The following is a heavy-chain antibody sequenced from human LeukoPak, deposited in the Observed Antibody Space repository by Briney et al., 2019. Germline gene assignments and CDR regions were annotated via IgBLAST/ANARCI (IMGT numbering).Heavy chain of an antibody. CDR1: GGSFSGYY. CDR2: INHSEST. V-gene: IGHV4-34*01. Sequence: PSETLSLTCAVYGGSFSGYYWSWIRQPPGKGLEWIGEINHSESTNYNPSLKSRVTISVDTSKNQFSLKLSSVTAADTAVYYCASTYERSLDYWGQGTLVTVSS. J-gene: IGHJ4*02. D-gene: IGHD3-16*01. CDR3: ASTYERSLDY.